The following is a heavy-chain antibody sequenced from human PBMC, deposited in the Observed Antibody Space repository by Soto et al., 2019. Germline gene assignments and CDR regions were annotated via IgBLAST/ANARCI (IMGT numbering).Heavy chain of an antibody. J-gene: IGHJ4*02. V-gene: IGHV1-18*01. Sequence: SPVRSSSRAPCKSCTSRGMTCVRQAPGQGLEWMGWISAYNGNTNYAQKLQGRVTMTTDTSTSTAYMELRSLRSDDTAVYYCARGTTVETGNYWGQGTLVTVSS. CDR2: ISAYNGNT. D-gene: IGHD4-17*01. CDR3: ARGTTVETGNY. CDR1: CKSCTSRG.